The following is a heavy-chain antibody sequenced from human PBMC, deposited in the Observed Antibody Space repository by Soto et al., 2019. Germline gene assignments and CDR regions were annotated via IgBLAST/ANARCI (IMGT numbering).Heavy chain of an antibody. D-gene: IGHD2-21*01. CDR1: GGSISTSRSY. J-gene: IGHJ5*02. CDR2: IFYSGST. V-gene: IGHV4-39*01. CDR3: ARQPTTGDTDLWFDP. Sequence: SETLSLTCSVSGGSISTSRSYWAWIRQPPGKGLEWLANIFYSGSTFYNPSLASRVSVSVDTSKKEFSMKLKSETTEDTADYYCARQPTTGDTDLWFDPWGQGTLVTVS.